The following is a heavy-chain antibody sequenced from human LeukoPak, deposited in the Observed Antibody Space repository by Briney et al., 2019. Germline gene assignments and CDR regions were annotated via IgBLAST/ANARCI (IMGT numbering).Heavy chain of an antibody. D-gene: IGHD3-9*01. Sequence: ASVKVSCKASGYTFTSYGISWVRQAPGQGLEWMGGIIPILGTANYAQKFQGRVTITTDESTSTVYMELRSLRSEDTAVYYCARLAPYDILTGYYFDYWGQGTLVTVSS. CDR3: ARLAPYDILTGYYFDY. V-gene: IGHV1-69*05. J-gene: IGHJ4*02. CDR2: IIPILGTA. CDR1: GYTFTSYG.